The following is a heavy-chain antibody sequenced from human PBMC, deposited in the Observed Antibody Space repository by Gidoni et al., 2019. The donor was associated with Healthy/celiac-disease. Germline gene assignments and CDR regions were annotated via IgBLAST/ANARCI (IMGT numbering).Heavy chain of an antibody. V-gene: IGHV3-23*01. Sequence: EVQLLESGGGLVQPGGSLRLSCAASGFTFSSSAMSWVRQAPGKGLEWVSAISGSGGSTYYADSVKGRFTISRDNSKNTLYLQMNSLRAEDTAVYYCAKDEGDGYNYGGGYAFDIWGQGTMVTVSS. CDR3: AKDEGDGYNYGGGYAFDI. CDR2: ISGSGGST. J-gene: IGHJ3*02. CDR1: GFTFSSSA. D-gene: IGHD5-12*01.